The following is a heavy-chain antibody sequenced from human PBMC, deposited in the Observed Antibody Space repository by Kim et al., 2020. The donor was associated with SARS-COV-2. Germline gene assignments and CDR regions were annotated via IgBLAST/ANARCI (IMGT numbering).Heavy chain of an antibody. CDR2: T. D-gene: IGHD7-27*01. V-gene: IGHV1-2*02. J-gene: IGHJ4*02. CDR3: ARSGFNWGLDY. Sequence: TNQAQKVQGRVTMTRDTSISTAYMELSRLGSGDTAVYYCARSGFNWGLDYWGQGTLVTVSS.